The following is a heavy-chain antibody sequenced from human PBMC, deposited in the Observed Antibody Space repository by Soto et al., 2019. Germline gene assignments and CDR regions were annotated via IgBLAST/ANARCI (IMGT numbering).Heavy chain of an antibody. J-gene: IGHJ4*02. Sequence: HTLSRTYSISGDNISGNSAAWHCIRQSQSRGLEWLGRTYYRSKWYNDYAVTVKSRITVTPDTSKNQFSLHLNSVTPEDTAVYYCAREAPYDESSDSQFDVCGKAAQGTVSS. CDR2: TYYRSKWYN. CDR3: AREAPYDESSDSQFDV. D-gene: IGHD6-19*01. CDR1: GDNISGNSAA. V-gene: IGHV6-1*01.